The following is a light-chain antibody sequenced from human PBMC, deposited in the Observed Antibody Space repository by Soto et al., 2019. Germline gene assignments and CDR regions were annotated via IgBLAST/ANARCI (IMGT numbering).Light chain of an antibody. Sequence: AIQMAQFPSSLSASVGDRVTITCRASQGIRNDLGWYQQKPGKAPKLLIYAASSLQSGVPSRFSGSGSGTDFTLTISSLQPEDFATYYCLQDYNYPWTFGQGTKVEIK. J-gene: IGKJ1*01. V-gene: IGKV1-6*01. CDR2: AAS. CDR1: QGIRND. CDR3: LQDYNYPWT.